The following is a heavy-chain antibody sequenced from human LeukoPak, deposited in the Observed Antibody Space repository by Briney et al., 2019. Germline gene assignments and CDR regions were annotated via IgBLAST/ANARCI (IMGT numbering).Heavy chain of an antibody. J-gene: IGHJ5*02. V-gene: IGHV5-51*01. CDR3: ARHVTTTDVSWFDP. Sequence: GESLKISCKGSGYSFTTYWIGWVRQMPGKGLEWMGIIYPGDSGTRYSPSFQGQVTISADKSISTAYLQWSSLKASDTAMYYCARHVTTTDVSWFDPWGQGTLVTVSS. CDR1: GYSFTTYW. CDR2: IYPGDSGT. D-gene: IGHD1-1*01.